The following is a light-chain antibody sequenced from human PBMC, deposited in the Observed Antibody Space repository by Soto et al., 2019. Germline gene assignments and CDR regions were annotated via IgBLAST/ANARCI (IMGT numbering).Light chain of an antibody. CDR3: QQYFCTPT. Sequence: DIVLTQSPDSLAVSLGERAIINCKSSQSVLSNSNNQNYLAWYQEKPGQPPKLLIYWASTREFGVPDRFSGSGSGQDFSSTVSSLPAEDVAVYYCQQYFCTPTFGGGTKMEI. V-gene: IGKV4-1*01. CDR1: QSVLSNSNNQNY. CDR2: WAS. J-gene: IGKJ4*01.